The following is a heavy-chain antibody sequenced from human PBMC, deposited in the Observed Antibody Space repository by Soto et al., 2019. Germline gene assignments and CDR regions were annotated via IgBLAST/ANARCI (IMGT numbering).Heavy chain of an antibody. J-gene: IGHJ6*02. D-gene: IGHD6-6*01. CDR2: IIPIFGTA. CDR3: ARVSSSSSEVHYYYGMDV. CDR1: GGTFSSYA. V-gene: IGHV1-69*06. Sequence: GASVKVSCKASGGTFSSYAISWVRQDPGQGLEWMGGIIPIFGTANYAQRFQGRVTITADKSTSTAYMELSSLRSEDTAVYYCARVSSSSSEVHYYYGMDVWGQGTTVTVSS.